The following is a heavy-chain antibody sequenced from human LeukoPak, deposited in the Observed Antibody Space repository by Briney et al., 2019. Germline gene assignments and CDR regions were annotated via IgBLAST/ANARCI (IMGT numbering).Heavy chain of an antibody. V-gene: IGHV3-30*18. D-gene: IGHD4-17*01. J-gene: IGHJ4*02. CDR3: AKDQATVTTGYFDY. CDR1: GFTFSSYG. Sequence: PGGSLRLSCAASGFTFSSYGMHWVRQAPGKGLEWVAVISYEGSNKYYADSVKGRFTISRDNSKNTLYLQMNSLRAEDTAVYYCAKDQATVTTGYFDYWGQGTLVTVSS. CDR2: ISYEGSNK.